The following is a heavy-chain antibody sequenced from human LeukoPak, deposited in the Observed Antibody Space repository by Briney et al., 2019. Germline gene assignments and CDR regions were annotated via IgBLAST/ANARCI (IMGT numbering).Heavy chain of an antibody. D-gene: IGHD3-22*01. CDR3: ARASRDYDSSGPYYYYYMDV. CDR2: INAGNGNT. CDR1: GYTFTSYA. J-gene: IGHJ6*03. V-gene: IGHV1-3*03. Sequence: GASVKVSCKTSGYTFTSYAMHWVRQAPGQRLEWMGWINAGNGNTKYSQEFQGRVTITRDTSASTAYMELSSLRSEDMAVYYCARASRDYDSSGPYYYYYMDVWGKGTTVTVSS.